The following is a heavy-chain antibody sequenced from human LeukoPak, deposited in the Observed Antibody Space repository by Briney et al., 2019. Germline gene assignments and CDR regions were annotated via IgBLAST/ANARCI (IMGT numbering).Heavy chain of an antibody. CDR3: ARGDKSSDWYFFDY. V-gene: IGHV3-23*01. Sequence: GGSLRLSCAASGFTFSSYAMSWVRQAPGKGLEWVSAISGSGGSTYYADSVKGRFTISRDNSKNSLYLQMNSLRADDTAVYYCARGDKSSDWYFFDYWGQGALVTVSS. J-gene: IGHJ4*02. CDR2: ISGSGGST. D-gene: IGHD6-19*01. CDR1: GFTFSSYA.